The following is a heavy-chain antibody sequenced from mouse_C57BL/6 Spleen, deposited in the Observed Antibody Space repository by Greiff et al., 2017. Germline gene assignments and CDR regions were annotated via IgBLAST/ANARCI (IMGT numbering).Heavy chain of an antibody. Sequence: QVQLQQPGAELVMPGASVKLSCKASGYTFTSYWMHWVKQRPGQGLEWIGEIDPSDSYTNYNQKFKGQATLTVDKSSSTADMQLSSLSSEHSAVYYCARSYGYDSYWYFDVWGTGTTVTVSS. CDR1: GYTFTSYW. D-gene: IGHD2-2*01. V-gene: IGHV1-69*01. CDR2: IDPSDSYT. J-gene: IGHJ1*03. CDR3: ARSYGYDSYWYFDV.